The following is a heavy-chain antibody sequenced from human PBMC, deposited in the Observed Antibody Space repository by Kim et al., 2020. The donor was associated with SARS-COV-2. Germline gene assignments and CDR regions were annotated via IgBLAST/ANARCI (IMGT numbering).Heavy chain of an antibody. V-gene: IGHV7-4-1*02. J-gene: IGHJ6*02. D-gene: IGHD5-18*01. Sequence: ASVKVSCKASGYTFTSYAMNWVRQAPGQGLEWMGWINTNTGNPTYAQGFTGRFVFSLDTSVSTAYLQISSLKAEDTAVYYCARLAXXASAPGIQLWEDYYYXXXVWGQGXTVTVSS. CDR2: INTNTGNP. CDR1: GYTFTSYA. CDR3: ARLAXXASAPGIQLWEDYYYXXXV.